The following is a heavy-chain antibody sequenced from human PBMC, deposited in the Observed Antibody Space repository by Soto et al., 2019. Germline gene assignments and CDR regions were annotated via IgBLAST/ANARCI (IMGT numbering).Heavy chain of an antibody. CDR1: GYSFSSFG. CDR3: ARRDYFYGLDV. D-gene: IGHD4-17*01. CDR2: LVPSDFAP. Sequence: EVQLVQSGAEVKKPGESLRISCKGSGYSFSSFGISWVRQKPGKGLEWMGSLVPSDFAPSYSPSFQGHVTISVDKSITSAYLQLHRLRASDTAIYYCARRDYFYGLDVWGQGTRVTVSS. J-gene: IGHJ6*02. V-gene: IGHV5-10-1*03.